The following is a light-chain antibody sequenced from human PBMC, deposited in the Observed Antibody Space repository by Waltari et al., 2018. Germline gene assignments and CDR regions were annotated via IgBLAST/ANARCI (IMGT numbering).Light chain of an antibody. CDR1: QGISSR. J-gene: IGKJ1*01. Sequence: DIQMTQSPSSVSASVGDRVTLTCRASQGISSRLAWYQQKPGKAPKLLIYDASSWHSGVPSRFSGSGSGTEFTLTISSLQPEDFATYYWQQVDSFPRTFGQGTKVEVK. CDR3: QQVDSFPRT. V-gene: IGKV1-12*01. CDR2: DAS.